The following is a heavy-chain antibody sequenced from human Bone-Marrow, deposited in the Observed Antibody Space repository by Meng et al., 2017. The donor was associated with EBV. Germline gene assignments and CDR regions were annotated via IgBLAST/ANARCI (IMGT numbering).Heavy chain of an antibody. Sequence: QLPLQQWGAGLLMPSETLSLTCAFYGWSFSGYYWSWIRQPPGKGLEWIGEINHSGSTNYNPSLKSRVTISVDTSKNQFSLKLSSVTAADTAVYYCARGRGYSSPNFDYWGQGTLVTVSS. D-gene: IGHD6-13*01. V-gene: IGHV4-34*01. CDR1: GWSFSGYY. CDR3: ARGRGYSSPNFDY. CDR2: INHSGST. J-gene: IGHJ4*02.